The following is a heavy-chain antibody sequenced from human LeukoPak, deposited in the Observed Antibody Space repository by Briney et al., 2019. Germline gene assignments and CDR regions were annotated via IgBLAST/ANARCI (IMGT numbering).Heavy chain of an antibody. V-gene: IGHV1-8*01. J-gene: IGHJ3*02. D-gene: IGHD3-10*01. Sequence: ASVKVSCKASGYTFTSYDINWVRQATGQGLEWMGWMNPNSGNTGYAQKLQGRVTMTRNTSISTAYMELSSLRSEDTAVYYCAREGTQSDAFDIWGQGTMVTVSS. CDR2: MNPNSGNT. CDR3: AREGTQSDAFDI. CDR1: GYTFTSYD.